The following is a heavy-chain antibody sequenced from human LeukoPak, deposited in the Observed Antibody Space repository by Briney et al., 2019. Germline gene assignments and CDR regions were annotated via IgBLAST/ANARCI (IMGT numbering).Heavy chain of an antibody. CDR2: IYCSGST. Sequence: PSETLSLTCTVSGGSISSYYWSWIRRPPGKGLEWIGYIYCSGSTNYNPSLKSRVTISVDTSKNQFSLKLSSVTAADTAVYYCARAGRWELLRGAPNYYFDYWGQGTLVTVSS. V-gene: IGHV4-59*01. CDR3: ARAGRWELLRGAPNYYFDY. CDR1: GGSISSYY. J-gene: IGHJ4*02. D-gene: IGHD1-26*01.